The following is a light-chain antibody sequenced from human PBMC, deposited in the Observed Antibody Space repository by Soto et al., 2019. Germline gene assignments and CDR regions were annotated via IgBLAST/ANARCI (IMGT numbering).Light chain of an antibody. CDR1: SSDVGTYNY. J-gene: IGLJ2*01. Sequence: QSALTQPPSASGSPGQSVTISCTGTSSDVGTYNYVSWFQQHPGDAPKLMIYEVTKRPSGVPDRFSGSKSGNTASLTVSGLQAEDEADYYCSSYAGSNNLVFGGGTKLTVL. CDR3: SSYAGSNNLV. V-gene: IGLV2-8*01. CDR2: EVT.